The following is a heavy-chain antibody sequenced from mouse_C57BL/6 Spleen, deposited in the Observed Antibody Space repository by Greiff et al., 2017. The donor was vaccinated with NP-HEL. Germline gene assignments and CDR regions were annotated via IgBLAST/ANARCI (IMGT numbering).Heavy chain of an antibody. J-gene: IGHJ2*01. V-gene: IGHV1-54*01. CDR1: GYAFTNYL. D-gene: IGHD1-1*01. Sequence: VQLQQSGAELVRPGTSVKVSCKASGYAFTNYLIEWVKQRPGQGLEWIGVINPGSGGTNYNEKFKGKATLTADKSSSTAYMQLSSLTSEDSAVYFCASSGTTVVARDYWGQGTTLTVSS. CDR2: INPGSGGT. CDR3: ASSGTTVVARDY.